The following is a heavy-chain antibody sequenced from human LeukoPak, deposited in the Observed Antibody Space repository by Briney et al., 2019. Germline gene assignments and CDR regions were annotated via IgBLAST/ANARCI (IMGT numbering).Heavy chain of an antibody. Sequence: PSETLSLTCTVSGGSISSTNYYWGWIRQPPGKGLEWIGSIYYSGSTYYNPPLNSRVTISVDTSKNQFSLNLSSVTAADTAVYYCARAPHYYDSSGFHNWFDPWGQGTLVTVSS. CDR1: GGSISSTNYY. V-gene: IGHV4-39*01. CDR2: IYYSGST. CDR3: ARAPHYYDSSGFHNWFDP. J-gene: IGHJ5*02. D-gene: IGHD3-22*01.